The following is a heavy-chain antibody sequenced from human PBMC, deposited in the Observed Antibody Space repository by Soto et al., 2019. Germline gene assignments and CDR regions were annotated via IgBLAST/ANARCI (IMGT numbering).Heavy chain of an antibody. Sequence: QVPLVQSGAEVKKPGASVKVSFKTSGYTFSTYDINWVRQATGQGLEWVGWMNPDSGNTGYAQKFQGRVTMTRNTSISTAYMELSSLRSEDTAIYYCAREYGISGTGRTGFDYWGQGTRVTVSS. V-gene: IGHV1-8*01. CDR3: AREYGISGTGRTGFDY. CDR2: MNPDSGNT. J-gene: IGHJ4*02. D-gene: IGHD1-20*01. CDR1: GYTFSTYD.